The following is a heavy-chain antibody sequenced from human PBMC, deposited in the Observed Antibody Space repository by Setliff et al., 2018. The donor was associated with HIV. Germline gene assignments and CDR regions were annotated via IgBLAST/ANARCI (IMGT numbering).Heavy chain of an antibody. CDR3: AIRGSSGWYVGGYFDY. D-gene: IGHD6-19*01. Sequence: PSETLSLTCAVYGGSFGGSSWSWVRQSPDNHLEFIGEINYGGGTNYNPSLKSRVTISVDTSKNQFSLKLSSVTAADTAVYYCAIRGSSGWYVGGYFDYWGQGTLVTVSS. CDR1: GGSFGGSS. CDR2: INYGGGT. J-gene: IGHJ4*02. V-gene: IGHV4-34*01.